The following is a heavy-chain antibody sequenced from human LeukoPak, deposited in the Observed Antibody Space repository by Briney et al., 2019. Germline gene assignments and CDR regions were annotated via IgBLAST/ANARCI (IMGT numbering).Heavy chain of an antibody. CDR3: ARGLRGSGSYRLPLVLSYFAY. CDR2: IKHIGST. V-gene: IGHV4-34*01. J-gene: IGHJ4*02. D-gene: IGHD1-26*01. Sequence: SETLSLTCAVYAGSFSGYYWSWVCQPPGKGLEWMGEIKHIGSTNYNPSLKSRVTISVDTSKNQFYLKLRSVTAADAAVSYCARGLRGSGSYRLPLVLSYFAYWGQGTLVTVSS. CDR1: AGSFSGYY.